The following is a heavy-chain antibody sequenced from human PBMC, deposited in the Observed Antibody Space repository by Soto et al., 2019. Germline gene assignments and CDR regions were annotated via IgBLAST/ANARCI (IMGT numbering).Heavy chain of an antibody. Sequence: GGSLRLSCAASGFTFSNAWMNWVRQAPGKGLEWVGRIKSKTDGGTTDYAAPVKGRFTISRDDSKNTLYLQMNSLKTEDTAVYYCSSSWYSGVSAPFDYWGQGTLVTVSS. J-gene: IGHJ4*02. CDR2: IKSKTDGGTT. D-gene: IGHD6-13*01. CDR3: SSSWYSGVSAPFDY. V-gene: IGHV3-15*07. CDR1: GFTFSNAW.